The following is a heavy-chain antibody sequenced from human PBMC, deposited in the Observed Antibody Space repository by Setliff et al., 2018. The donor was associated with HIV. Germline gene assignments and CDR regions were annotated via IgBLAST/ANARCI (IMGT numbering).Heavy chain of an antibody. J-gene: IGHJ4*02. CDR1: GDSFSTYS. CDR2: IIPYYSTI. V-gene: IGHV1-69*06. CDR3: VRYYYDSSGSNFDY. Sequence: SVKVSCKASGDSFSTYSMNGVRRAPGQGLEWVGGIIPYYSTINYAQRFQGRATITADISTSTVYMELRSLRSDDTAVYYCVRYYYDSSGSNFDYWGQGTLVTSPQ. D-gene: IGHD3-22*01.